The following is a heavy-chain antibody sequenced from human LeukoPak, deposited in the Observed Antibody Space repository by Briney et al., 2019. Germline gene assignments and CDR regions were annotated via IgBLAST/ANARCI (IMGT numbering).Heavy chain of an antibody. J-gene: IGHJ4*02. D-gene: IGHD3-22*01. V-gene: IGHV4-39*01. CDR1: GGSISVSSYY. Sequence: SETLSLTCTISGGSISVSSYYWGRIRQPPGKGLEWIGSIYYSGSTYYNPSLKSRVTISIDTSKNQFSLKLSSVTAADTAIYYCASNYYDSSGHFDYWGQGTLVTVSS. CDR3: ASNYYDSSGHFDY. CDR2: IYYSGST.